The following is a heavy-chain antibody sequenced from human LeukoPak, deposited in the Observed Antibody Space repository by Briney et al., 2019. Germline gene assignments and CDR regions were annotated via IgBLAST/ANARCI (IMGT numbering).Heavy chain of an antibody. V-gene: IGHV3-23*01. D-gene: IGHD4-17*01. J-gene: IGHJ4*02. CDR2: ISDSGDQT. CDR1: GFTFSKYD. CDR3: AKEITLTTAYFDY. Sequence: PGGSLRLSCVASGFTFSKYDMSWARQAPGKGLEWVSGISDSGDQTYYADSVRARFTISRDNSKNTLYLQVNSLRAEDTALYYCAKEITLTTAYFDYWGQGTLVTVSS.